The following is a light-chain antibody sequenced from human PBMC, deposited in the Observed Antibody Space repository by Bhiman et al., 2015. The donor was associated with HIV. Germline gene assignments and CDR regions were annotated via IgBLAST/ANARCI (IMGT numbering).Light chain of an antibody. Sequence: QSVLTQPPSVSAAPGQKVTISCSGSSSNIGNNYVSWYQQFPGTAPKLLIYENNKRPSGIPDRFSGSKSGTSATLGITGLQTGDEADYYCGTWDSSLSAEVFGGGTKLTVL. CDR3: GTWDSSLSAEV. CDR2: ENN. CDR1: SSNIGNNY. V-gene: IGLV1-51*02. J-gene: IGLJ3*02.